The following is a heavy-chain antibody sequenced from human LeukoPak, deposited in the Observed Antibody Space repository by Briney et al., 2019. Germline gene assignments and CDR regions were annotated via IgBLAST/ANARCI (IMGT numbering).Heavy chain of an antibody. J-gene: IGHJ6*02. D-gene: IGHD3-10*01. Sequence: GGSLRLSCAASGFTFSSYALNWVRQAPGKGLEWVSYISSSSSTIYYTDSVKGRFTISRDNAKNTLYLQLNSLRVEDTAVYYRARGNYHGMDVWGQGTTVTVSS. CDR2: ISSSSSTI. CDR1: GFTFSSYA. V-gene: IGHV3-48*01. CDR3: ARGNYHGMDV.